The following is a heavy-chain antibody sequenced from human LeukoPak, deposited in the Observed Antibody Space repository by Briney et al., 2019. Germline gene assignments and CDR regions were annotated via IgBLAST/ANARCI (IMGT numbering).Heavy chain of an antibody. Sequence: PGGSLRLPCAASGFTVSNNYMSWVRQAPGKGLEWVSLIYSDGRIYYADSVKGRFTISRDNSKNALYLQMNGLRAEDAALYYCARDRDYGGILYFDYWGQGTLVTVSS. D-gene: IGHD4-23*01. CDR2: IYSDGRI. CDR3: ARDRDYGGILYFDY. J-gene: IGHJ4*02. CDR1: GFTVSNNY. V-gene: IGHV3-66*01.